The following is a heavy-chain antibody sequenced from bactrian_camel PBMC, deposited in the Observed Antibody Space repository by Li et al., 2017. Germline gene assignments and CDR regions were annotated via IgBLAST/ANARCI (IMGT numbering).Heavy chain of an antibody. CDR2: IWKDGSSQ. J-gene: IGHJ4*01. CDR3: AKETYGLPSD. Sequence: QVQLVESGGGLVQPGGSLRLSCATSGFTFSSYYMSWVRQAPGKGLEWVSGIWKDGSSQYYRDSVKGRLTISRDNAKDTVYLQMTSLETEDAALYYCAKETYGLPSDWGQGTQVTVS. D-gene: IGHD5*01. CDR1: GFTFSSYY. V-gene: IGHV3-2*01.